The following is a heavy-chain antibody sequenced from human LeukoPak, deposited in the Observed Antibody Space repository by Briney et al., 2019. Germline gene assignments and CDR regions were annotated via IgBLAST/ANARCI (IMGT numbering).Heavy chain of an antibody. Sequence: GASVKVPCKASGYTFTSYYIHWVRQAPGQGLEWMGIVNPSDGSTIYAQRFQGRVTMTSDTSTSTVYMEQSSLRSEDTAVYYRARATSSGREFDYWGQGTLVTVSS. D-gene: IGHD3-10*01. CDR3: ARATSSGREFDY. J-gene: IGHJ4*02. CDR2: VNPSDGST. CDR1: GYTFTSYY. V-gene: IGHV1-46*01.